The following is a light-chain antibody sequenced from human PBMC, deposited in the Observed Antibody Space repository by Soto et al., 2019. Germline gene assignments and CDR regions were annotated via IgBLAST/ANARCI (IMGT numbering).Light chain of an antibody. J-gene: IGKJ3*01. V-gene: IGKV3-20*01. CDR1: QTVTNNY. CDR2: GAS. Sequence: IVLTQSPGTLSLSPGDGATLSCRASQTVTNNYLAWYQQRPGQAPRLLIYGASSRATGIQDRFSGSGFGTDFALTIRRLEPEDSAVYYCHQYDNAPFTFGPGTKVDIK. CDR3: HQYDNAPFT.